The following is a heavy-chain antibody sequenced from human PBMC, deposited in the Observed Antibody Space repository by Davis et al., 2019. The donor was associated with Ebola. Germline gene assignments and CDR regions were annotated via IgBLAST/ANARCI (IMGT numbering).Heavy chain of an antibody. V-gene: IGHV4-59*01. Sequence: SETLSLTCTVSHGSISSYYWSWIRQPPGKGLEWIGYIYYSGTTNYNPSLKSRVTISVDTSKNQFSLRLSSVTAADTAVYYCARAPKKRDLLSGDAFDIWGQGTMVTVSS. CDR1: HGSISSYY. D-gene: IGHD1-26*01. J-gene: IGHJ3*02. CDR3: ARAPKKRDLLSGDAFDI. CDR2: IYYSGTT.